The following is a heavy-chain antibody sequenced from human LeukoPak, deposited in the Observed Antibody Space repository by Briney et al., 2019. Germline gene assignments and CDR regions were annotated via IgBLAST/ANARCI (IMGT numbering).Heavy chain of an antibody. V-gene: IGHV4-59*02. D-gene: IGHD2-15*01. CDR1: GGSVTSYY. CDR3: ARGYCSDERCPVFPS. J-gene: IGHJ5*02. CDR2: ISNSETT. Sequence: SETLSLTCSVSGGSVTSYYWNWVRQTPGKGLEWIGYISNSETTDYGPSFKSRVTLSLDTSKNQFSLKLSSVTAADTGVYYCARGYCSDERCPVFPSWGQGTLVTVSS.